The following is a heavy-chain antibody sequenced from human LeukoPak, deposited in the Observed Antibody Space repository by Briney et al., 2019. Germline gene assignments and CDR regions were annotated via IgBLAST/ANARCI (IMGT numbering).Heavy chain of an antibody. CDR2: IYYSGST. V-gene: IGHV4-59*01. Sequence: SETLSLTCTVSGGSISSYYWSWIRQPPGKGLEWIGYIYYSGSTNYNPSLKSRVTISVDTSKNQFSLKLRSVTAADTAVYYCARGSPPASENYFGWFDPWGQGTLVTVSS. CDR1: GGSISSYY. J-gene: IGHJ5*02. CDR3: ARGSPPASENYFGWFDP. D-gene: IGHD3-9*01.